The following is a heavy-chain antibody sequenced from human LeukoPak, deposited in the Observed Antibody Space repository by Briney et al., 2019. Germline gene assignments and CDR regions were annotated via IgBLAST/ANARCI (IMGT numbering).Heavy chain of an antibody. D-gene: IGHD3-22*01. CDR1: GFTFSDHY. CDR3: ARSHYQSSDYFDEDAFDI. J-gene: IGHJ3*02. V-gene: IGHV3-72*01. Sequence: PGGSLRLSCAASGFTFSDHYRDWVRQAPGKWLEWVGRARNKVNSYTTEYAAAVQGRFSISRDDSKNSLYLQLTSLKTEDTALYYCARSHYQSSDYFDEDAFDIWGQGTMVTVSS. CDR2: ARNKVNSYTT.